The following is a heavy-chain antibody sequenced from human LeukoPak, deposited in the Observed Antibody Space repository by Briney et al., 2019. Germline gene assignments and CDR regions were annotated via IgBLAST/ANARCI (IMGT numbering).Heavy chain of an antibody. V-gene: IGHV1-18*01. J-gene: IGHJ4*02. CDR3: AGDWPIVIADY. CDR1: GYPFTNHG. D-gene: IGHD2/OR15-2a*01. CDR2: INANSGDT. Sequence: ASVKVSCKTSGYPFTNHGVSWVRQAPGQGLEWMGWINANSGDTNYAQRFQGRLTMTTDTSTTTAYMELRSLSSDDTAVYYCAGDWPIVIADYWGQGTLVTVSS.